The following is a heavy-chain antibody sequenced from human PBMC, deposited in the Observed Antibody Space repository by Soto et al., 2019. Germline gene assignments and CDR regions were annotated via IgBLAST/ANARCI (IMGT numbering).Heavy chain of an antibody. Sequence: SETLSLTCTVSGGSISSSSYYWGWIRQPPGKGLEWIGSIYYSGSTYYNPSLKSRVTISVDTSKNQFSLKLSSLTVADTAVYFCARLPEGPGYFDLWGRGTLVTVSS. CDR3: ARLPEGPGYFDL. J-gene: IGHJ2*01. V-gene: IGHV4-39*01. CDR1: GGSISSSSYY. CDR2: IYYSGST.